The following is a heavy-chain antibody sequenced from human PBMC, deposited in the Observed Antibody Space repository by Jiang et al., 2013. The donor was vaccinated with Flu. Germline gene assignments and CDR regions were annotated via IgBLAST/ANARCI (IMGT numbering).Heavy chain of an antibody. CDR1: GGSISSSSYY. CDR3: ASPTRIQLWSELVAY. J-gene: IGHJ4*02. CDR2: IYYSGST. D-gene: IGHD5-18*01. V-gene: IGHV4-39*01. Sequence: PSETLSLTCTVSGGSISSSSYYWGWIRQPPGKGLEWIGSIYYSGSTYYNPSLKSRVTISVDTSKNQFSLKPSSVTAADTAVYYCASPTRIQLWSELVAYWGQGTLVTVSS.